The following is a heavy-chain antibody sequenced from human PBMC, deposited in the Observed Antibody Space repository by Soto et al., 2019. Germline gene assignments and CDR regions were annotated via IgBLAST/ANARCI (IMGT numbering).Heavy chain of an antibody. Sequence: LSLTCTVSGGSISSYYWSWIRQPPGKGLEWIGYIYYSGSTNYNPSLKSRVTISVDTSKNQFSLKLSSVTAADTAVYYCARDHLDYGDLKPHYYGMDVWGQGTTVTVSS. V-gene: IGHV4-59*01. CDR2: IYYSGST. CDR1: GGSISSYY. J-gene: IGHJ6*02. D-gene: IGHD4-17*01. CDR3: ARDHLDYGDLKPHYYGMDV.